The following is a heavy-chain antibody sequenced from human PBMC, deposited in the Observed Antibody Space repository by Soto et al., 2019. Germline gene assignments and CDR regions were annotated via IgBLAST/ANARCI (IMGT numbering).Heavy chain of an antibody. J-gene: IGHJ1*01. D-gene: IGHD2-2*01. V-gene: IGHV3-23*01. Sequence: GGSLRLSCAASGFTFSSYAMSWVRQAPGKGLEWVSAISGSGGSTYYADSVKGRFTISRDNSKNTLYLQMNSLRAEDTAVYYCAKDPHYCSSTSCYPEYFQHWGQGTLVTVSS. CDR3: AKDPHYCSSTSCYPEYFQH. CDR1: GFTFSSYA. CDR2: ISGSGGST.